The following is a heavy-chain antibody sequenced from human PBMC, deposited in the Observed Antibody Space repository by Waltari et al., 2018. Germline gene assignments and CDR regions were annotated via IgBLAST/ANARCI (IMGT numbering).Heavy chain of an antibody. Sequence: QLQLQESGPGLVKPSETLSLPCTVPVGSISSRRYHWGRSPQPPGNGLGWIGGIYYSGSTYYNPSLKSRVTISVDTSKNQFSLKLSSVTAADTAVYYCARLLYNWPTRGLYYFDYWGQGTLVTVSS. V-gene: IGHV4-39*01. D-gene: IGHD1-20*01. CDR2: IYYSGST. J-gene: IGHJ4*02. CDR1: VGSISSRRYH. CDR3: ARLLYNWPTRGLYYFDY.